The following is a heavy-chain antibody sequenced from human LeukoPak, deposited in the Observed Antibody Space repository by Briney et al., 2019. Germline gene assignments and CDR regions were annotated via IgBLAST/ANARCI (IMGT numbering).Heavy chain of an antibody. V-gene: IGHV3-73*01. CDR3: TRHELGFDY. CDR1: GLTFSGSA. Sequence: GGSVKLSCAASGLTFSGSAMHWARHASGERREWVGRIRSKANSYATAYAASVKGRFTISRDDSTNTAYLQMNSLNTEDTAVHYCTRHELGFDYWGQGTLVTVPS. D-gene: IGHD3-16*01. CDR2: IRSKANSYAT. J-gene: IGHJ4*02.